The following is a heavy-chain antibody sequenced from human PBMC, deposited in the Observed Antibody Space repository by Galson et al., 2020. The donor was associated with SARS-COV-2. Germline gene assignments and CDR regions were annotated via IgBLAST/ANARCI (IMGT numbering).Heavy chain of an antibody. CDR3: ARGDYGDYEPVDY. CDR2: TWNAGSNQ. V-gene: IGHV3-33*01. J-gene: IGHJ4*02. Sequence: SLIPTHTPSVFTFCSSRMHSLRPAPGKGLAWVAVTWNAGSNQYYADSVKGRFTIPRDNSKNTLYLQMNSLRAEDTAVYDCARGDYGDYEPVDYWGQGTLVTVSS. D-gene: IGHD4-17*01. CDR1: VFTFCSSR.